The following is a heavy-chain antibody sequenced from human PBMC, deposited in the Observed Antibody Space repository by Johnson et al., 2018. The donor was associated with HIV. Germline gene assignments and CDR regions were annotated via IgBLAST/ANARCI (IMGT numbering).Heavy chain of an antibody. Sequence: VQLLESGGGVVQPGGSLRLSCAASGFTFSSYAMSWVRQAPGKGLEWVSFISGGDDDTYYADSVKGRFTISRDNSKFTLYLQMNSLRAEDTAVYYCATLSGSYYAFDIWGQGTMVTVSS. CDR2: ISGGDDDT. J-gene: IGHJ3*02. D-gene: IGHD1-26*01. CDR3: ATLSGSYYAFDI. CDR1: GFTFSSYA. V-gene: IGHV3-23*01.